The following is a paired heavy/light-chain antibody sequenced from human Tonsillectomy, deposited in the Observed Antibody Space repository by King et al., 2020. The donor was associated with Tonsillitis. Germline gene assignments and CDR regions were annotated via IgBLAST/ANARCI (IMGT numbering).Light chain of an antibody. CDR3: QQRSNWPPLFT. Sequence: EVVLTQSPATLSLSPGERATLSCRASQSVSSYLAWYQQKPGQAPRLLIFDASNRATGIPARFSGSGSGTDFTLTISSLEPEDFAVYYCQQRSNWPPLFTFGPGTKVDIK. CDR2: DAS. J-gene: IGKJ3*01. V-gene: IGKV3-11*01. CDR1: QSVSSY.
Heavy chain of an antibody. CDR1: GFTFSSYA. J-gene: IGHJ4*02. Sequence: QVQLVESGGGVVQPGRSLRLSCAASGFTFSSYAMHWVRQAPGKGLEWVSVISYDGSKNYYADSVKGRFIISRDNSKKTLSLQMNSLRAEDTALYYCARGGYFDSSGYPGDYWGQGTLVTVSS. V-gene: IGHV3-30-3*01. CDR2: ISYDGSKN. D-gene: IGHD3-22*01. CDR3: ARGGYFDSSGYPGDY.